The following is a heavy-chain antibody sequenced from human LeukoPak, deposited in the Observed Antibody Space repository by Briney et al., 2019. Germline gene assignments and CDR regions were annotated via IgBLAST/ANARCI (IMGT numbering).Heavy chain of an antibody. Sequence: ASVKVSFKASGYTFTGYYMHWVRQAPGQGLEWMGWINPNNGGTNYAQKFQGTVTMTRDTSISTAYMELSRLRSDDTAVYYCARGRDSSGSYYGDMAYWGQGTLVTVSS. CDR2: INPNNGGT. V-gene: IGHV1-2*02. CDR3: ARGRDSSGSYYGDMAY. J-gene: IGHJ4*02. D-gene: IGHD3-22*01. CDR1: GYTFTGYY.